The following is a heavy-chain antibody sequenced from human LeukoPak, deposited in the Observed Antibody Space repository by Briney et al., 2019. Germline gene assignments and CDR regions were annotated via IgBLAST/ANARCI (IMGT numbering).Heavy chain of an antibody. CDR3: ARDYYDSSGYYYAFDY. CDR1: GGSISSGGYS. V-gene: IGHV4-31*03. CDR2: IYYSGST. D-gene: IGHD3-22*01. J-gene: IGHJ4*02. Sequence: SETLSLTCTVSGGSISSGGYSWSWIRQHPGKGLEWIGYIYYSGSTYYNPSLKSRVTISVDTSKNQFSLKLSSVTAADTAVYYCARDYYDSSGYYYAFDYWGQGTLVTVSS.